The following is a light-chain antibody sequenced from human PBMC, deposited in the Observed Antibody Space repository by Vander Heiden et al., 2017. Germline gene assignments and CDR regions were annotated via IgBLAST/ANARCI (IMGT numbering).Light chain of an antibody. V-gene: IGKV3-20*01. J-gene: IGKJ4*01. Sequence: EIVLTQSPGTLSLSPGERATLSCRASQSVSSSYLAWYQQKPGQAPRLLIYGASSRATGIPDTFSGSGSRTDFTLTIIRLEPEHLAVYYCQQDGSSPLTFGGGTKVELK. CDR3: QQDGSSPLT. CDR2: GAS. CDR1: QSVSSSY.